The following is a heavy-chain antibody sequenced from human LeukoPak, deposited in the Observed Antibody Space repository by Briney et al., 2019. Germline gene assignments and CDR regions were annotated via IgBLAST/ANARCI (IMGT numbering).Heavy chain of an antibody. CDR3: ARGRLSMVRAPFDY. D-gene: IGHD3-10*01. Sequence: GGSLRLSCAASGFTFSSYGMHWVRQAPGKGLEWVAVISYDGSNKYYADSVKGRLTISRDNAKTSLYLQMKSLRADDTAVYYCARGRLSMVRAPFDYWGQGTLVTVSS. J-gene: IGHJ4*02. CDR1: GFTFSSYG. V-gene: IGHV3-30*03. CDR2: ISYDGSNK.